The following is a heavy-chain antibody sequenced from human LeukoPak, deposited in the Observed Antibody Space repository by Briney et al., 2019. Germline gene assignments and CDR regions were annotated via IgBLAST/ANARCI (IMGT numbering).Heavy chain of an antibody. V-gene: IGHV3-13*01. Sequence: GGSLRLSCAASGFTFNDYDMHWVRQGTEKGLEWVSVIGYAGDTDYSVSVKGRFTISREVAKKSLYLQMNSLRAGDTAVYYCARGSSGHLDAFDIWGQGTVVTVSS. CDR3: ARGSSGHLDAFDI. CDR2: IGYAGDT. CDR1: GFTFNDYD. J-gene: IGHJ3*02. D-gene: IGHD2-15*01.